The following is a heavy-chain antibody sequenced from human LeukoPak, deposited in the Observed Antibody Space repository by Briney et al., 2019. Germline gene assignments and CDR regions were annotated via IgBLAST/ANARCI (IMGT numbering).Heavy chain of an antibody. CDR2: IKKEGSEK. Sequence: GGSLRLSCAASGFTFSSYWMSWVRQVRGKGLEGVANIKKEGSEKKYVDSVKGRFTISRDNAENSLYLQMNSLRVEDTAVYYCVREGGSDWYSGWFDPWGQGTLVTVSS. D-gene: IGHD6-19*01. J-gene: IGHJ5*02. V-gene: IGHV3-7*01. CDR3: VREGGSDWYSGWFDP. CDR1: GFTFSSYW.